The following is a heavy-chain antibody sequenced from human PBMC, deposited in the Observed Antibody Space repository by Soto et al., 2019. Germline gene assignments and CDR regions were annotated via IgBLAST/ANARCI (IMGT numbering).Heavy chain of an antibody. CDR3: VREDSGFFYDSGATSFDI. Sequence: SHTCTASDHFISSYYWNWSRQPARKGLEWIGRVSTSGATNYNPSLESRVTMSVDTSKNQFSLKLSSVTAADTAVYYCVREDSGFFYDSGATSFDIW. V-gene: IGHV4-4*07. CDR1: DHFISSYY. D-gene: IGHD3-3*01. J-gene: IGHJ3*02. CDR2: VSTSGAT.